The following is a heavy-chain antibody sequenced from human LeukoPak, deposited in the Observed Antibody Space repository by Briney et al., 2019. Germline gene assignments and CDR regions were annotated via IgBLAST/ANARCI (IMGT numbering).Heavy chain of an antibody. J-gene: IGHJ3*02. CDR1: GIIFSDFG. Sequence: GGSLRLSCAASGIIFSDFGMHWVRQAPGKGLEWMAIIWYDGSNKYYADSVKGRFTFSRDNSQNTMYLQMNSLRVEDTAVYYCAKATCSGASCFSNSRDAFDIWGQGTMVTVSS. CDR2: IWYDGSNK. CDR3: AKATCSGASCFSNSRDAFDI. D-gene: IGHD2-15*01. V-gene: IGHV3-33*06.